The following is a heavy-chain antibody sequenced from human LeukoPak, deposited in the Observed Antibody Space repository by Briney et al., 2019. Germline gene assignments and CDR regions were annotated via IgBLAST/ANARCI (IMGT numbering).Heavy chain of an antibody. Sequence: PSETLSLTCTVSGGSISSSSYYWGWIRQPPGKGLEWIGGIYYSGSTYYNPSLKSRVTISVDTSKNQFSLKLSSVTAADTAVYYCARQIAAAVDYWGQGTLVTVSS. CDR2: IYYSGST. D-gene: IGHD6-13*01. CDR3: ARQIAAAVDY. J-gene: IGHJ4*02. CDR1: GGSISSSSYY. V-gene: IGHV4-39*01.